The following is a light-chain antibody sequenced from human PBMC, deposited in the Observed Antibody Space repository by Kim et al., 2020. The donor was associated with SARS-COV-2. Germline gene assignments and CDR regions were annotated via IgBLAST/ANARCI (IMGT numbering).Light chain of an antibody. V-gene: IGLV3-19*01. CDR3: NSRDSSGDRYL. CDR2: GDN. J-gene: IGLJ2*01. CDR1: GLRVTY. Sequence: LIQGVGHTSREGGLRVTYASWYQLKPSQAPRLVFYGDNNRPSGIPDRFSGSSSGNTASLIITGAQADDEADYYCNSRDSSGDRYLFGGGTQLTVL.